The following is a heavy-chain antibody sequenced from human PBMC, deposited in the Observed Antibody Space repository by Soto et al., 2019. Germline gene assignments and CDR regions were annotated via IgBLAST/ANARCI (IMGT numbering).Heavy chain of an antibody. CDR1: GGSFSGYY. CDR2: VDHSGST. CDR3: ARHGYSYGPEYYFDY. V-gene: IGHV4-34*01. Sequence: SETLSLTCVVSGGSFSGYYWTWIRHAPGKGLEWIGEVDHSGSTRYNPSLKSRVTMSGDTSKNQFSLSLSSVTAADTAVYYCARHGYSYGPEYYFDYWGQGTLVTVS. D-gene: IGHD5-18*01. J-gene: IGHJ4*02.